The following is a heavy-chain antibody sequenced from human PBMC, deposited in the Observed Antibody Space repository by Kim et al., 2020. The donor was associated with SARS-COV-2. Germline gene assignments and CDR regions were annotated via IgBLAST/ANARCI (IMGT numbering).Heavy chain of an antibody. V-gene: IGHV3-74*01. Sequence: SYADSVKGRFTISRDNAKNTLYLQMNSLRAEDTAVYYCARYGSTRAFDYWGEGTLVTVSS. D-gene: IGHD4-17*01. CDR3: ARYGSTRAFDY. J-gene: IGHJ4*02.